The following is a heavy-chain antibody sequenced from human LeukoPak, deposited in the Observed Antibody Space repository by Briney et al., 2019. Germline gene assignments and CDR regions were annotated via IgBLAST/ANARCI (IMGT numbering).Heavy chain of an antibody. V-gene: IGHV3-7*01. Sequence: GGSLRLSCAASGFTFNTYAMSWVRQAPGKGLEWVANIKQDGSEKYYVDSVKGRFTISRDNAKDSLYLQMNSLRAEDTAVYYCARDLKQQPGVLDYWGQGTLVTVSS. D-gene: IGHD6-13*01. CDR1: GFTFNTYA. J-gene: IGHJ4*02. CDR3: ARDLKQQPGVLDY. CDR2: IKQDGSEK.